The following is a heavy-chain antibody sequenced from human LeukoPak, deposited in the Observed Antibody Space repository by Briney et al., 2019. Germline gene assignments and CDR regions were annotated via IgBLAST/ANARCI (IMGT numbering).Heavy chain of an antibody. Sequence: GGSLTLSCAASGFTFSSYAMSRVRQAPGKGLEWVSAISGSGGSTYYADSVKGRFTVSRDNSKNTLYLQMNSLRAEDTAVYYCAKDSVVVAATILNYWGQGTLVPVSS. CDR3: AKDSVVVAATILNY. CDR1: GFTFSSYA. J-gene: IGHJ4*02. V-gene: IGHV3-23*01. D-gene: IGHD2-15*01. CDR2: ISGSGGST.